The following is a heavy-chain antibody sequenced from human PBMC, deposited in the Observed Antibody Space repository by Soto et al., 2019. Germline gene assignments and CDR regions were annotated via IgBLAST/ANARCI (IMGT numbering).Heavy chain of an antibody. CDR1: GFTFSSYA. V-gene: IGHV3-23*01. CDR3: AHHYYFGSGSLSD. CDR2: ISGSGGST. D-gene: IGHD3-10*01. Sequence: EVQLLESGGGLVQPGGSLRLSCAASGFTFSSYAMCWVRQAPGKGLEWVSVISGSGGSTYYADSVKGRFTISRDNSKNTRYLQMNSLRAEDTAVYYCAHHYYFGSGSLSDWGQGTLVTVSS. J-gene: IGHJ4*02.